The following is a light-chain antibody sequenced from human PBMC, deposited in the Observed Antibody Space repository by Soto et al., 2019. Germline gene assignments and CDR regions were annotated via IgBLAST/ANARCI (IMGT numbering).Light chain of an antibody. Sequence: EIVLTHSPATLSLSPLEIATLSFRAIPSVTNFLAWYQQKPGQAPRLLIYGAFNRATGISARFSGSGSGTDFTLTISSLEPEDSAIYYCQQRNIWPPVTFGQGTRLEIK. J-gene: IGKJ5*01. CDR3: QQRNIWPPVT. CDR2: GAF. V-gene: IGKV3-11*01. CDR1: PSVTNF.